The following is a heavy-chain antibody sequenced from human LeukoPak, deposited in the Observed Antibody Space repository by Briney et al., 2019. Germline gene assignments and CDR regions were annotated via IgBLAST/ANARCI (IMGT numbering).Heavy chain of an antibody. V-gene: IGHV4-39*01. CDR3: ARQGAVVVAAGPGYFDL. D-gene: IGHD2-15*01. CDR1: GGSISSSSYY. Sequence: SETLSLTCTVSGGSISSSSYYWGWIRQPPGKGLEWIGSIYYSGSTYYNPSLKSRVTISVDTSKNQFSLKLSSVTAADTAVYYCARQGAVVVAAGPGYFDLWGRGTLVTVSS. CDR2: IYYSGST. J-gene: IGHJ2*01.